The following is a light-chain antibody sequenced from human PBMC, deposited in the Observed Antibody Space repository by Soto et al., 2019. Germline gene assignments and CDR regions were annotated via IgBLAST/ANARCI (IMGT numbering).Light chain of an antibody. J-gene: IGKJ1*01. V-gene: IGKV2-28*01. CDR3: MQALQTPWA. CDR2: LGS. CDR1: QSLLQSNGYNY. Sequence: DIVMTQSPLCLPVTPGEPASISCRSSQSLLQSNGYNYLDWHVQKPGQSPQLLIYLGSNRASGVPDRFSGSGSGTDFTLKISRVEAEDVGVYYCMQALQTPWAFGQGTKVEIK.